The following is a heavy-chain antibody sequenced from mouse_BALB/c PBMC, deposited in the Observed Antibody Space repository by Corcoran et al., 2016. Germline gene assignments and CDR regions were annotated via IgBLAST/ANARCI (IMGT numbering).Heavy chain of an antibody. D-gene: IGHD1-1*01. V-gene: IGHV1-18*01. CDR2: INPRSGGT. CDR3: SRRGITTMDY. J-gene: IGHJ2*01. CDR1: GYRFTDYN. Sequence: ELLLQQSGPELVKPGASVKMPCKASGYRFTDYNMYWVRQSHGKSLEWIGDINPRSGGTIYNQTFKDKATLTVDKSSSTAYMELHSLTSDDTAVYYCSRRGITTMDYWGQGTTVTVSS.